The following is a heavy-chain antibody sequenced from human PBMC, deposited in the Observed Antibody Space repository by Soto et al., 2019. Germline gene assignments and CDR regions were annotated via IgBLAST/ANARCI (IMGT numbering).Heavy chain of an antibody. CDR1: GGSISSSSYY. CDR2: IYYSGST. D-gene: IGHD6-19*01. Sequence: PSETLSLTCTVSGGSISSSSYYWGWIRQPPGKGLEWIGSIYYSGSTYYNPSLKSRVTISVDTSKNQFSLKLSSVTAADTAVYYCARHPQNGDIPHIAVAGDFNFDYWGQGTLVTSPQ. J-gene: IGHJ4*02. CDR3: ARHPQNGDIPHIAVAGDFNFDY. V-gene: IGHV4-39*01.